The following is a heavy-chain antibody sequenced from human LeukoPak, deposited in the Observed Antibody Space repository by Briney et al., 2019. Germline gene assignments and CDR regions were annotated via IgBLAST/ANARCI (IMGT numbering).Heavy chain of an antibody. CDR3: AKAGGYCSSTSCRNYYYYYMDV. CDR2: ISYDGSNK. D-gene: IGHD2-2*01. CDR1: GFTFSSYG. V-gene: IGHV3-30*18. J-gene: IGHJ6*03. Sequence: PGGSLRLSCAASGFTFSSYGMHWVRQAPGKGLEWVAVISYDGSNKYYADSVKGRFTISRDNSKNTLYLQMNSLRAEDTAVYYCAKAGGYCSSTSCRNYYYYYMDVRGKGTTVTVSS.